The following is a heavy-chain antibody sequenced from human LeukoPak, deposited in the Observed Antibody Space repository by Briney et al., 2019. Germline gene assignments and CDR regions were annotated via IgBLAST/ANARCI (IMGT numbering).Heavy chain of an antibody. J-gene: IGHJ3*02. D-gene: IGHD1-26*01. CDR3: ARSRQGESGAFDI. CDR1: GYSFINYW. CDR2: IYPGASAT. Sequence: GESLKISCKGSGYSFINYWIGWGRQVPGKGLEWMGSIYPGASATRYSPSFQGQVTISADKSISTAYLQWSSLKASGTAMYYCARSRQGESGAFDIWGQGTMVTVSS. V-gene: IGHV5-51*01.